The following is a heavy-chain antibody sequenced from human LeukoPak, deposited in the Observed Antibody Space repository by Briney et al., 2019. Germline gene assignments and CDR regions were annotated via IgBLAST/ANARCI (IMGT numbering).Heavy chain of an antibody. Sequence: PSETLSLTCAVYGGSFSGYYWSWIRQPPGKGLEWIGEINHSGSTNYNPSLKSRVTISVDTSKNQFSLKLSSVTAADTAVYYCARGRVGTYYYGSGSYYNQNWFDPWGQGTLVTVSS. CDR3: ARGRVGTYYYGSGSYYNQNWFDP. D-gene: IGHD3-10*01. CDR2: INHSGST. J-gene: IGHJ5*02. CDR1: GGSFSGYY. V-gene: IGHV4-34*01.